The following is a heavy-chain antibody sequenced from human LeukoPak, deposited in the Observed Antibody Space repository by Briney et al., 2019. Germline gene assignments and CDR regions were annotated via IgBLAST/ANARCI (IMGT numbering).Heavy chain of an antibody. J-gene: IGHJ3*01. D-gene: IGHD3-9*01. CDR2: IYETGST. CDR3: VRPDDNSFDF. Sequence: SETLSLTCSVSGGSLSSSSYYWGWIRQPPGRGLEWIGNIYETGSTNYNPSPKSRVTISVDTSKNQFSLKLSSVTAADTAVYYCVRPDDNSFDFWGQGTMVTVSS. V-gene: IGHV4-39*01. CDR1: GGSLSSSSYY.